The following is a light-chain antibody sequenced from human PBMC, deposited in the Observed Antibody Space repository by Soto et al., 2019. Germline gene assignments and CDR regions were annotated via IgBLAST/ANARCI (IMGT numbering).Light chain of an antibody. Sequence: EIVMTQSPATLSVSPGERATLSCRASQSVSSNLAWYQQKPGQAPRILIYGASTRATGIPARFSGSGSGTEFTLNISSLQSEDFAVYYCQQYNNWPLTFGGGTKVEIK. CDR3: QQYNNWPLT. J-gene: IGKJ4*01. CDR2: GAS. V-gene: IGKV3-15*01. CDR1: QSVSSN.